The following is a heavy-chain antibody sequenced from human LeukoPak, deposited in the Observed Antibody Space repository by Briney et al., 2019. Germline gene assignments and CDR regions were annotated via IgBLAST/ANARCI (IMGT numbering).Heavy chain of an antibody. D-gene: IGHD5-12*01. CDR2: INPNSGGT. Sequence: ASVKVSCKASGYTFTGYYMHWVRQAPGQGLEWIGWINPNSGGTNYAQKFQGRVAMTRDTSISTAYMELSRLRSDDTAVYYCARGYSGYDDYFDYWGQGTLVTVSS. J-gene: IGHJ4*02. CDR1: GYTFTGYY. CDR3: ARGYSGYDDYFDY. V-gene: IGHV1-2*02.